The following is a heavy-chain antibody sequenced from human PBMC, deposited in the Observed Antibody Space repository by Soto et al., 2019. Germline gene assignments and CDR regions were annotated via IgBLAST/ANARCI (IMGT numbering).Heavy chain of an antibody. D-gene: IGHD6-13*01. J-gene: IGHJ6*01. CDR2: IYPGDSDT. CDR1: GYSFTSYW. CDR3: ARHQSSSWYRGSYGMDV. V-gene: IGHV5-51*01. Sequence: VESLTISCKVSGYSFTSYWIGWVLQMPGKGLEWMGIIYPGDSDTRYSPSFQGQVTISADKSISTAYLQWSSLKASDTAMYYCARHQSSSWYRGSYGMDVWGQGTTVTVSS.